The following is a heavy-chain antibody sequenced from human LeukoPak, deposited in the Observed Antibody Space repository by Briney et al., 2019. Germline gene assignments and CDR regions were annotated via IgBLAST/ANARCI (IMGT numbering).Heavy chain of an antibody. D-gene: IGHD3-10*01. Sequence: SGTLSLTCAVSGDSISSNYWWNWVRRPPGRGLEWIGEILHSGNSNYNPSLMSRVTISLDKFKNQFSLTLTSVTAADTAVYCCARHGSGSYQAYWGQGTLVTVSS. CDR2: ILHSGNS. CDR3: ARHGSGSYQAY. V-gene: IGHV4-4*01. J-gene: IGHJ4*02. CDR1: GDSISSNYW.